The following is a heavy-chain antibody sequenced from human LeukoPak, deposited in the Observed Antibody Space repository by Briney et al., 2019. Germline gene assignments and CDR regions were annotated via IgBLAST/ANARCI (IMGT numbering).Heavy chain of an antibody. CDR3: ASEADGKFDY. J-gene: IGHJ4*02. V-gene: IGHV4-39*01. CDR1: GGSISRYY. D-gene: IGHD4-17*01. CDR2: IYYSGST. Sequence: PETLSLTCTVSGGSISRYYWSWIRQPPGKGLEWIGSIYYSGSTYYNPSLKSRVTISVDTSKNQFPLKLSSVTTADTAVYYCASEADGKFDYWGQGTLVTVSS.